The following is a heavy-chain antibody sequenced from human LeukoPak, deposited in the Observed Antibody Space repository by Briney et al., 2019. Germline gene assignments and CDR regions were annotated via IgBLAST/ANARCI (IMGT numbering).Heavy chain of an antibody. CDR3: AKGGIGAFDI. V-gene: IGHV3-43*02. J-gene: IGHJ3*02. D-gene: IGHD3-10*01. CDR2: ISGDGGST. CDR1: GFTFDDYA. Sequence: GGSLRLSCAAPGFTFDDYAMPWVRQAPGKGLEWVSLISGDGGSTYYADSVKGRFTISRDNSKKSLYLQMNSLRTEDTALYYCAKGGIGAFDIWGQGTMVTVSS.